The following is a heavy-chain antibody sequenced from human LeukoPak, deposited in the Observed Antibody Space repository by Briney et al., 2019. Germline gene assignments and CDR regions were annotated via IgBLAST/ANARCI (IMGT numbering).Heavy chain of an antibody. CDR1: GFTFSSYG. D-gene: IGHD1-1*01. V-gene: IGHV3-33*01. CDR3: ASTTGTTPYGMDV. Sequence: PGGSLRLSCAASGFTFSSYGMHWVRQAPGKGLEWVAVIWYDGSNKYYADSVKGRFTISRDNSKNTLYLQMNSLRAEDTAVYYCASTTGTTPYGMDVWGQGTTVTVSS. CDR2: IWYDGSNK. J-gene: IGHJ6*02.